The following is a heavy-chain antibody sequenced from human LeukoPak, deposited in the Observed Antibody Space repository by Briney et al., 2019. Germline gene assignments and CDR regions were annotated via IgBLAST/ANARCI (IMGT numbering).Heavy chain of an antibody. J-gene: IGHJ4*02. V-gene: IGHV3-74*01. CDR1: GFPFSSFW. D-gene: IGHD4-11*01. CDR3: VRGKTTVTPGYFDY. Sequence: PGGSLRLSCAASGFPFSSFWMHWVRQAPGKGLVWVSRINSDGSTTHYADSVKGRFTISRDNARNTLYLQMNSLRAEDTAVYYCVRGKTTVTPGYFDYWGQGTLVTVSS. CDR2: INSDGSTT.